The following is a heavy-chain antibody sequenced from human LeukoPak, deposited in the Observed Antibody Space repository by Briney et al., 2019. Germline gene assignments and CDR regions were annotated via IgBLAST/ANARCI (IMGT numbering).Heavy chain of an antibody. Sequence: GGSLRLSCAASGFTFSSYWMSWVRQAPGKGLEWVSVIYSGGSPFYADSVKGRFTISRDNSKNTVYLQMNSLRVEDTAVYYCARGRQCDFWGQGTLVTVSS. J-gene: IGHJ4*02. CDR3: ARGRQCDF. CDR2: IYSGGSP. D-gene: IGHD4-11*01. CDR1: GFTFSSYW. V-gene: IGHV3-53*01.